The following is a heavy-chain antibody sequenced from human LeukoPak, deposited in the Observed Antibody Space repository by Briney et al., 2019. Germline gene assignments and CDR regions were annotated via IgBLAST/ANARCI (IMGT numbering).Heavy chain of an antibody. CDR2: MNSDGSTT. Sequence: GGSLRLSCAASGFTFSSFWMHWVRQAPGKGLVWVSRMNSDGSTTNYADSVKGRFTISRDNAKNSLYLQMNSLRAEDTAVYYCARGYYDNSGYYFPFDFWGQGTLVTVSS. CDR3: ARGYYDNSGYYFPFDF. J-gene: IGHJ4*02. CDR1: GFTFSSFW. V-gene: IGHV3-74*01. D-gene: IGHD3-22*01.